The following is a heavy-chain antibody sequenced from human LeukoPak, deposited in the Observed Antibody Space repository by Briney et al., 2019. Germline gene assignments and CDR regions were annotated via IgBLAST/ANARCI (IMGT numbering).Heavy chain of an antibody. J-gene: IGHJ6*03. Sequence: GGSLRLSCAASGFTFSSYAMHWVRQAPGKGLEWVAVISYDGSNKYYADSVKGRFTISRDNSKNTLYLQMNSLRAEDTAVYYCARDPRPPPYSSGWYWRYYYYMDVWGKGTTVTISS. CDR2: ISYDGSNK. V-gene: IGHV3-30*04. CDR1: GFTFSSYA. D-gene: IGHD6-19*01. CDR3: ARDPRPPPYSSGWYWRYYYYMDV.